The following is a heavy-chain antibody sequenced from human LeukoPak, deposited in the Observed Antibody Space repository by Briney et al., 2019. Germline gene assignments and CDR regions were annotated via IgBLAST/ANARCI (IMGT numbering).Heavy chain of an antibody. Sequence: ASVKVSCKASGYTFTSYDINWVRQATGQGLEWMGWMNPNSGNTGYAQKFQGRVTMTRNTSISTAYMELSSLRSEDTAVYYCATLLKVDFRSGYNPNFHYWGQGTLVAVSS. CDR2: MNPNSGNT. CDR3: ATLLKVDFRSGYNPNFHY. D-gene: IGHD3-3*01. V-gene: IGHV1-8*01. CDR1: GYTFTSYD. J-gene: IGHJ4*02.